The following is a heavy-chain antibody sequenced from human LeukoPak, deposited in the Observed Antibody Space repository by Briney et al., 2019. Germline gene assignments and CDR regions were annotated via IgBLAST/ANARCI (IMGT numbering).Heavy chain of an antibody. CDR2: ITDIGSTT. Sequence: GGSLRLSCAASGFTLSDYGMSWVRQAPGKGLEWVSMITDIGSTTYYADSVKGRFTISRDNSKNTLYLQMNSLRDEDTAVYYCARDSSGWYDHWGQGTLVTVSS. CDR1: GFTLSDYG. J-gene: IGHJ5*02. D-gene: IGHD6-19*01. CDR3: ARDSSGWYDH. V-gene: IGHV3-23*01.